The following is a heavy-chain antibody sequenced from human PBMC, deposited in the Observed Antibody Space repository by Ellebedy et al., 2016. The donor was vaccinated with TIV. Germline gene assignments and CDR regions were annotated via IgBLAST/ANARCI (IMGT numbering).Heavy chain of an antibody. CDR1: GFTFSRYW. CDR3: ARDFGHSGYDLLDY. Sequence: GESLKISCAASGFTFSRYWMHWVRQVPGKGLLWVSRVYRDETTTLYADSVKGRFTVSRDNAKNSLYLQMDSLKVEDTAVYYCARDFGHSGYDLLDYWGQGTLVTVSS. CDR2: VYRDETTT. D-gene: IGHD5-12*01. V-gene: IGHV3-74*01. J-gene: IGHJ4*02.